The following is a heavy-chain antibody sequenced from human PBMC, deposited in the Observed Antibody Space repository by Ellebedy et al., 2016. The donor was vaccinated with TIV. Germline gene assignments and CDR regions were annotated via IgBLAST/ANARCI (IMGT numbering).Heavy chain of an antibody. V-gene: IGHV3-30*03. CDR2: TSFDGSNK. D-gene: IGHD6-6*01. J-gene: IGHJ6*04. CDR3: ATDGQLEGLGDV. Sequence: GGSLRLSXAASGFTFSSPGMHWVRQAPGKGLEWVALTSFDGSNKYYADSVKGRFIISRDNSKNTLYLQMNSLRPEDTAVYYCATDGQLEGLGDVWGKGTTVTVSS. CDR1: GFTFSSPG.